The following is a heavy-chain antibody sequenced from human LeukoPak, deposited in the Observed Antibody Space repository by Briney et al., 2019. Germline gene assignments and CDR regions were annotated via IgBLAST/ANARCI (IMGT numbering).Heavy chain of an antibody. J-gene: IGHJ4*02. D-gene: IGHD2-2*01. CDR3: AKVVVVPAATTKAYYFDS. Sequence: GGTLRLSCAASGFTFSSKSMTWVRQAPGKGLEWVSIISVAVGSTKYADSVRGRFTISRDNSKNTLFLQMNSLRAEDTAVYFCAKVVVVPAATTKAYYFDSWGQGTLVTVSS. CDR2: ISVAVGST. CDR1: GFTFSSKS. V-gene: IGHV3-23*01.